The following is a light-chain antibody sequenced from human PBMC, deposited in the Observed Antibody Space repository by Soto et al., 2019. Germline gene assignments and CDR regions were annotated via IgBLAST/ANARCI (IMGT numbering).Light chain of an antibody. J-gene: IGLJ2*01. Sequence: QPVLTQSPSASASLGASVKLTCTLSSGHSSYAIAWHQQQPEKGPRYLMKLSSDGSHSKGDGVPDRFSGSSSGAERYLTISSLQSEDEADYYCQTWGTGIQVFGGGTKLTVV. CDR2: LSSDGSH. V-gene: IGLV4-69*01. CDR1: SGHSSYA. CDR3: QTWGTGIQV.